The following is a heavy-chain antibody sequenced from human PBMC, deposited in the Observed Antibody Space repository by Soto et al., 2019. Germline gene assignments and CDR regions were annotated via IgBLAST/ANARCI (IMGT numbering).Heavy chain of an antibody. V-gene: IGHV3-48*01. J-gene: IGHJ3*02. CDR2: ISSSSSTI. D-gene: IGHD4-17*01. CDR3: ARDQGDDYGPFDI. Sequence: EVQLVESGGGLVQPGGSLRLSCAASGFTFSSYSMNWVRQAPGKGLEWVSYISSSSSTIYYADSVKGRFTISRDNAKNSLYLQMNSLRAEDTAVYYCARDQGDDYGPFDIWGQGTMVTVSS. CDR1: GFTFSSYS.